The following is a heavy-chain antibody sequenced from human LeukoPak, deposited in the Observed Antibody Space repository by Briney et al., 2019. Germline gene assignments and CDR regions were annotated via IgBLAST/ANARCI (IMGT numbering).Heavy chain of an antibody. CDR3: ARVWAGYCSSTSCYTGPRTAYYMDV. CDR1: GGSISSYY. Sequence: SETPSLTCTVSGGSISSYYWSWIRQPPGKGLEWIGYIYYSGSTNYNPSLKSRVTISVDTSKNQFSLKLSSVTAADTAVYYYARVWAGYCSSTSCYTGPRTAYYMDVWGKGTTVTVSS. D-gene: IGHD2-2*02. J-gene: IGHJ6*03. V-gene: IGHV4-59*08. CDR2: IYYSGST.